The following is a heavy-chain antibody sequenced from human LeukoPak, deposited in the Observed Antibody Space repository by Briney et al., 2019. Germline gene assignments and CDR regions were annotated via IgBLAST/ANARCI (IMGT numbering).Heavy chain of an antibody. Sequence: GRSLRLSCAASGFMFRSYGMHWVRQVPGKGLEWVAVIWYDGSKKFYADSVKGRFTISRDDSKNTLYLQMNSLRAEDTAVYYCARGSHIGAAGILDNWGQGTLVTVSS. D-gene: IGHD6-13*01. CDR2: IWYDGSKK. V-gene: IGHV3-33*01. J-gene: IGHJ4*02. CDR1: GFMFRSYG. CDR3: ARGSHIGAAGILDN.